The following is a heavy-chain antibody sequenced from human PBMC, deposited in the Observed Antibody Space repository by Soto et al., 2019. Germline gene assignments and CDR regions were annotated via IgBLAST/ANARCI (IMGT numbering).Heavy chain of an antibody. CDR2: ISKSSSFI. CDR3: ARGLRVGVYFDY. J-gene: IGHJ4*02. D-gene: IGHD1-26*01. V-gene: IGHV3-21*01. Sequence: GGSLRLSCTASGFSFSEDSMNWVRQAPGKGLEWVSTISKSSSFIYYADSVKGRFTVSRDNAKNSLYLQMNSLRAEDTAVYYCARGLRVGVYFDYWGQGTLVTVSS. CDR1: GFSFSEDS.